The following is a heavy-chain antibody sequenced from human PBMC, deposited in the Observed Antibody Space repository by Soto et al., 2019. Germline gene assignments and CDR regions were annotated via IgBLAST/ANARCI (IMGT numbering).Heavy chain of an antibody. J-gene: IGHJ5*02. CDR3: ARDPSP. CDR1: GGSISSCGYS. CDR2: SYHSGGS. V-gene: IGHV4-30-2*01. Sequence: TLSRACAVSGGSISSCGYSWSWVRQPPGEGLEWIGYSYHSGGSYYNPALNSRVPISVDRSKNQSALKLSSVTAADTAVYYCARDPSPWGQGTLVTVSS.